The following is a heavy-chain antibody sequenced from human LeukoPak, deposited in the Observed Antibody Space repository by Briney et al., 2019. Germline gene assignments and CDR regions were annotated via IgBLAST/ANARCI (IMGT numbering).Heavy chain of an antibody. D-gene: IGHD3-22*01. CDR2: ISAYNGNT. J-gene: IGHJ4*02. CDR3: AGGSTYYYDSSGYYSDY. V-gene: IGHV1-18*01. CDR1: GYTFTSYG. Sequence: ASVKVSCKASGYTFTSYGISWVRQAPGQGLEWMGWISAYNGNTNYAQKLQGRVTMTTDTSTSTAYMELRSLRSDDTAVYYCAGGSTYYYDSSGYYSDYWGQGTLVTVSS.